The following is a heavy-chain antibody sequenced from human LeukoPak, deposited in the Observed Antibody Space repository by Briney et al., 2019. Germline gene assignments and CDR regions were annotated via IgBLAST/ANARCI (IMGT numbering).Heavy chain of an antibody. Sequence: GGSLRLSCAASGFTFSSYWMSWVRQAPGKGLEGVANIKQDGSEKYYVDSVKGRFTISRDNAKNSLYLQMNSLRAEDTAVYYCARDSGRLWENFDYWGQGTLVTVSS. CDR2: IKQDGSEK. J-gene: IGHJ4*02. CDR1: GFTFSSYW. D-gene: IGHD2-21*01. V-gene: IGHV3-7*01. CDR3: ARDSGRLWENFDY.